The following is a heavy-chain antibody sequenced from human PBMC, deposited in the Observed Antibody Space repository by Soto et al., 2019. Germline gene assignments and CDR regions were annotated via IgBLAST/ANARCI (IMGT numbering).Heavy chain of an antibody. Sequence: ESGGGSIQPGGSLSLSCTTSKFIFSTYVMTWVRQAPGEGLEWVSSIRGSGDGTSYADSVRGRFTISRDNSKNTLYLRMNSLRVEDTAVYYCTRDPNGDYIGAFDFWGQGMLVTVSS. D-gene: IGHD4-17*01. CDR1: KFIFSTYV. V-gene: IGHV3-23*01. CDR3: TRDPNGDYIGAFDF. J-gene: IGHJ3*01. CDR2: IRGSGDGT.